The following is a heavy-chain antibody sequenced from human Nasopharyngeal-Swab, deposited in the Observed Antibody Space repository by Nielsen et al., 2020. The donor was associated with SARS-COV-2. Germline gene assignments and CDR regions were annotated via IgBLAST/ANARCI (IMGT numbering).Heavy chain of an antibody. V-gene: IGHV1-2*02. CDR3: ARKYYGDYGISAFDI. Sequence: ASLKVSCKASGYTFTSNYMNWVRQDPGKGLEWMGRINPNSGGTNYVQKLQGRATMTRDTSISTAYMELSRLRSDDTAVYYCARKYYGDYGISAFDIWGQGTMVTVSS. D-gene: IGHD4-17*01. CDR1: GYTFTSNY. CDR2: INPNSGGT. J-gene: IGHJ3*02.